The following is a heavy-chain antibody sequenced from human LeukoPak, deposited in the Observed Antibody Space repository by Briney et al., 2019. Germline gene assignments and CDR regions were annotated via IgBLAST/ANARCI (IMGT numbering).Heavy chain of an antibody. CDR3: ARVAGDPIYYYYYMDV. CDR2: TNDSGST. Sequence: SETLSLTCAVYGGSFSGYYWRWIRQSPGKGLEWIGETNDSGSTNYDPSLKSRVTISVDTSKNQISLKLTSVTAADTAVYYCARVAGDPIYYYYYMDVWGKGTTVTVSS. D-gene: IGHD7-27*01. J-gene: IGHJ6*03. V-gene: IGHV4-34*01. CDR1: GGSFSGYY.